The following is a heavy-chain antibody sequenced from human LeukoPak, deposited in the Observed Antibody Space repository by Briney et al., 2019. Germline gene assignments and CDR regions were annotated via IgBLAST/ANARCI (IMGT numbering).Heavy chain of an antibody. V-gene: IGHV1-69*05. CDR1: GGSFSSIT. D-gene: IGHD2-15*01. J-gene: IGHJ3*02. Sequence: SVKVSCKASGGSFSSITITWLRQAPGLGPGWMGVVVPIFDSSNSAQKFHGRVLITTDESTSTAYMELSSLRSDDTAVYYCARVVGLGAFDIWGQGTMVTVSS. CDR2: VVPIFDSS. CDR3: ARVVGLGAFDI.